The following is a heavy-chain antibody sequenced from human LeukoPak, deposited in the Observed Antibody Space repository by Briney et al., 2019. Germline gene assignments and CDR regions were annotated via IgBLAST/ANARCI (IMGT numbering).Heavy chain of an antibody. V-gene: IGHV3-48*03. CDR1: GFTLSSYE. J-gene: IGHJ4*02. Sequence: QPGGSLRLSCAASGFTLSSYEMNWVRQAPGKGLEWVSYISSSGSTIYYADSVKGRFTISRDNAKKLLHLQMNSLRAEDTAVYYCARLAPRYSGSGTQMGFDYWGQGTLVTVSS. D-gene: IGHD3-10*01. CDR2: ISSSGSTI. CDR3: ARLAPRYSGSGTQMGFDY.